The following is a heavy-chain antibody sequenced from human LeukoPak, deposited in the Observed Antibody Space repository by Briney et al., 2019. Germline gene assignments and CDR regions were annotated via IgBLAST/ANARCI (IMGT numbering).Heavy chain of an antibody. J-gene: IGHJ4*02. V-gene: IGHV3-9*01. CDR1: GFTFDDYA. CDR2: ISWNSGSI. CDR3: SRALEV. Sequence: GGSLRLSCAASGFTFDDYAMHWVRQAPGKGLEWVSGISWNSGSIGYADSVKGRFTISRDNAKNSVYLQMDSLRTEDTAVYYCSRALEVWGQGTLVTVAS.